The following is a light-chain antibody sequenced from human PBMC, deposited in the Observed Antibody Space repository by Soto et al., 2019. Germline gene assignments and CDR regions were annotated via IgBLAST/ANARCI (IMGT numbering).Light chain of an antibody. CDR1: QSISSY. CDR3: QQSYSTPRT. J-gene: IGKJ2*01. CDR2: AAS. Sequence: DIQMTQSQSCLSASVGDRVTIICRASQSISSYLNWYQQKPGKAPKLLIYAASSLQSGVPSRFSGSGSGTDFTLTISSLQPEDFATYYCQQSYSTPRTFGQGTKPEIK. V-gene: IGKV1-39*01.